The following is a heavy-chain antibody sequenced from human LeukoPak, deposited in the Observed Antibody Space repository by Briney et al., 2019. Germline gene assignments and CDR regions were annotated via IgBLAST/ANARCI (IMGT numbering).Heavy chain of an antibody. CDR3: AKDLPGGNPGYYDSSGYDY. Sequence: GGSLRLSWAASGFTFSSYGMHWVRQAPGKGLEWVAVISYDGSNKYYADSVKGRFTISRDNSKNTLYLQMNSLRAEDTAVYYCAKDLPGGNPGYYDSSGYDYRGQGTLVTVSS. V-gene: IGHV3-30*18. CDR1: GFTFSSYG. CDR2: ISYDGSNK. J-gene: IGHJ4*02. D-gene: IGHD3-22*01.